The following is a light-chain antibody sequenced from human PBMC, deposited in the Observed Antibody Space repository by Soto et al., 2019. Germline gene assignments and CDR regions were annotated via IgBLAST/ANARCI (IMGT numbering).Light chain of an antibody. Sequence: DIVMTQSPDSLSVSLCERATINXXSRXSVLYSSNNKNYLAWYQQKPGQPPKXXIYWASTRESGVPDRFSGSGSGTDFTLTISSLQAEDVAVYYCQQYYSTPLTFGGGTKVDIK. CDR3: QQYYSTPLT. CDR2: WAS. CDR1: XSVLYSSNNKNY. J-gene: IGKJ4*01. V-gene: IGKV4-1*01.